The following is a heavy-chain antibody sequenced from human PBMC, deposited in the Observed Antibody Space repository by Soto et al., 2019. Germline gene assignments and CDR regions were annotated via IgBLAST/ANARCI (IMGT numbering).Heavy chain of an antibody. J-gene: IGHJ6*02. CDR3: ARTSAAGKYYYGMDV. CDR1: GYSFTSYW. Sequence: PGESLKISCNGSGYSFTSYWIGWVRQMPGKGLEWMGIIYPGDSDTRYSPSFQGQVTISADKSISTAYLQWSSLKASDTAMYYCARTSAAGKYYYGMDVWGQGTTVTVS. D-gene: IGHD6-13*01. V-gene: IGHV5-51*01. CDR2: IYPGDSDT.